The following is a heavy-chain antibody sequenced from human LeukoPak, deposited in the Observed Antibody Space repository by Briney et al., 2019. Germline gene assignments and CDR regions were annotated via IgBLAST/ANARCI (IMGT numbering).Heavy chain of an antibody. Sequence: ASVKVSCKASGYTFTGYYMHWVRQAPGQGLEWMGWINPNSGGINYAQKFQGRVTMTRDTSISTAYMELSRLRSDDTAVYYCATDIVVVPAASNGYWGQGTLVTVSS. CDR3: ATDIVVVPAASNGY. J-gene: IGHJ4*02. CDR1: GYTFTGYY. CDR2: INPNSGGI. V-gene: IGHV1-2*02. D-gene: IGHD2-2*01.